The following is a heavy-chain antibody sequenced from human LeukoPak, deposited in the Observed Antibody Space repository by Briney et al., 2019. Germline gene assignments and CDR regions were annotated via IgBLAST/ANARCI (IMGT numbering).Heavy chain of an antibody. D-gene: IGHD6-13*01. CDR2: ISANNDNI. CDR3: ARDLIAAAGNFDY. CDR1: GYTFSSYD. Sequence: ASVKVSCKASGYTFSSYDITWVRQAPGQGLEWMGWISANNDNINYAQKLQGRVTITTDESTSTAYMELSSLRSEDTAVYYCARDLIAAAGNFDYWGQGTLVTVSS. J-gene: IGHJ4*02. V-gene: IGHV1-18*01.